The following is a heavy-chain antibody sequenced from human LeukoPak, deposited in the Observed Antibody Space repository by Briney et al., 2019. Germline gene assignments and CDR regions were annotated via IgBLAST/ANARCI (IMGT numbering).Heavy chain of an antibody. V-gene: IGHV1-8*03. Sequence: ASVKVSCKASGYTFTSYDINWVRQATGQGLEWMGWMNPNSGNTGYAQKFQGRVTITRNTSISTAYMELSSLRSEDTAVYYCARAPGRDFWSGYVYYYYYMDVWGKGTTVTVSS. D-gene: IGHD3-3*01. J-gene: IGHJ6*03. CDR1: GYTFTSYD. CDR2: MNPNSGNT. CDR3: ARAPGRDFWSGYVYYYYYMDV.